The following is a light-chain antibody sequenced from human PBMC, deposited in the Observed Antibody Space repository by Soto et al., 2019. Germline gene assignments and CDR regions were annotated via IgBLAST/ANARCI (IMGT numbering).Light chain of an antibody. V-gene: IGLV2-14*01. CDR1: SGDVGGYNY. CDR2: EVS. J-gene: IGLJ2*01. Sequence: QSALTQPASVSGSPGQSITISCTGTSGDVGGYNYVSWYQQHPGKAPKLMIYEVSHRPSGVSNRFSGSKSGNTASLTISGLQAEDEADYYFSSYTSISTVVFGGGTKLTVL. CDR3: SSYTSISTVV.